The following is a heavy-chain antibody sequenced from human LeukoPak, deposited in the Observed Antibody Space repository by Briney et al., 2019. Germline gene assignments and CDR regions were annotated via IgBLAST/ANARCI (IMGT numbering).Heavy chain of an antibody. CDR3: ARSNFYSRPADY. J-gene: IGHJ4*02. D-gene: IGHD2/OR15-2a*01. CDR1: GFTFSSYS. V-gene: IGHV3-21*01. CDR2: ISSSSSYI. Sequence: GGSLRLSCAASGFTFSSYSMNWVRQAPGKGLEWVSSISSSSSYIYYADSVKGRFTISRDNAKNSLYLQMNSLRAEDTAVYYCARSNFYSRPADYWGQGTLVTVSS.